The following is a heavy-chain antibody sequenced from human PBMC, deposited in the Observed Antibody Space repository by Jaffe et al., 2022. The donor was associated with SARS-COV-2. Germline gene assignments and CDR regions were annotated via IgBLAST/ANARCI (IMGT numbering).Heavy chain of an antibody. CDR3: AREGLWLHTDHYFDY. CDR1: GYTFTSYA. D-gene: IGHD5-18*01. J-gene: IGHJ4*02. Sequence: QVQLVQSGAEVKKPGASVKVSCKASGYTFTSYAMHWVRQAPGQRLEWMGWINAGNGNTKYSQKFQGRVTITRDTSASTAYMELSSLRSEDTAVYYCAREGLWLHTDHYFDYWGQGTLVTVSS. V-gene: IGHV1-3*01. CDR2: INAGNGNT.